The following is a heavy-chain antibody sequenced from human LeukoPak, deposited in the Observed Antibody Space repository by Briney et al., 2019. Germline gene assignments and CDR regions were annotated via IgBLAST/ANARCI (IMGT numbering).Heavy chain of an antibody. CDR3: AHSGYDILTGPGGFDY. CDR1: GFSLSTSGVG. Sequence: ESGPTLVKPTQTLTLTCCFSGFSLSTSGVGVGWIRQPPGKALEWLALIYWNDDKRYSPSLKSRLTITKDTSKNQVVLTMTNMDPVDTATYYCAHSGYDILTGPGGFDYWGQGTLVTVSS. J-gene: IGHJ4*02. D-gene: IGHD3-9*01. CDR2: IYWNDDK. V-gene: IGHV2-5*01.